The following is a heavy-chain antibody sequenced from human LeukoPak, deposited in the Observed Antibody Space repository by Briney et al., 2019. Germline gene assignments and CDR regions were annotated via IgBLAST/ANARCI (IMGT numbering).Heavy chain of an antibody. Sequence: HPGGSLRLSCAASGFTFSNYGMHWVRQAPGKGLEWVAFVQYDGSNKYYADSVKGRFTISRDNSKNTLYLQMNSLRAEDTALYYCAKGDTSWGQGTMVTVSS. CDR2: VQYDGSNK. J-gene: IGHJ3*01. CDR1: GFTFSNYG. CDR3: AKGDTS. V-gene: IGHV3-30*02. D-gene: IGHD5-18*01.